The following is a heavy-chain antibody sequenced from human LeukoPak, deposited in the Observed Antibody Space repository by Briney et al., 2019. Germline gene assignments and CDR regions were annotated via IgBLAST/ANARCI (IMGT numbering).Heavy chain of an antibody. CDR3: AKGRREMGTFAY. D-gene: IGHD1-1*01. J-gene: IGHJ4*02. CDR1: GFTFSSYA. CDR2: VTSSGGST. V-gene: IGHV3-23*01. Sequence: GGSLRLSCAASGFTFSSYAMSWVRRAPGKGLEWVSAVTSSGGSTYYADSVKGRFTVSRDNSKNTLFLQMNSLRADDTAIYYCAKGRREMGTFAYWGQGPLVTVS.